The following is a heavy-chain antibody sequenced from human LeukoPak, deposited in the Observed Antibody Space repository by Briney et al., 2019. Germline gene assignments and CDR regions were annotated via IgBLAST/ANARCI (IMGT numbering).Heavy chain of an antibody. CDR2: IKEDGSET. V-gene: IGHV3-7*01. CDR1: GFTLSSYS. D-gene: IGHD5-24*01. Sequence: GGSLRLSCAASGFTLSSYSMNWVRQVPGKGLECLANIKEDGSETYYADSVKGRFTISRDNPKNLLFLQINSLRVEDTAVYYCARETPRRGETRDGYRWGQGTLVTVSS. J-gene: IGHJ4*02. CDR3: ARETPRRGETRDGYR.